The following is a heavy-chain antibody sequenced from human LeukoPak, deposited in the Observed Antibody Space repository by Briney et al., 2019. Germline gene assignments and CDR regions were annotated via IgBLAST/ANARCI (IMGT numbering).Heavy chain of an antibody. CDR1: GFTLSSYW. CDR2: INPDGSST. D-gene: IGHD3-16*01. Sequence: GGSLRLSCAASGFTLSSYWIHWVRQAPGKGLVWVSRINPDGSSTSYADSVKGRFTISRDNAKNTLYLQMSSLRAEDTALYYCAKAGGGVNGMDVWGQGTTVTVSS. J-gene: IGHJ6*02. V-gene: IGHV3-74*01. CDR3: AKAGGGVNGMDV.